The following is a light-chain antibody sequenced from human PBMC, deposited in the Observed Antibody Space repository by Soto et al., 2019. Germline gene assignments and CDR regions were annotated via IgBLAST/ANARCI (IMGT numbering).Light chain of an antibody. Sequence: IVMTQSQDSLAVSLGERATINCKSSQSLLSSSNNKDFLAWYQHKPGQPPKLLFYWASTRNSGVPDRFSGSGSGAHFTLTISSLQAEDVAVYYCQQYYNSPITFGQGTRLEIK. CDR3: QQYYNSPIT. CDR2: WAS. CDR1: QSLLSSSNNKDF. V-gene: IGKV4-1*01. J-gene: IGKJ5*01.